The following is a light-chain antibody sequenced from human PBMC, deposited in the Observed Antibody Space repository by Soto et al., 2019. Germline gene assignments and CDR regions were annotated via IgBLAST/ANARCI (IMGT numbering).Light chain of an antibody. CDR1: QTISSW. Sequence: DIQMTQSPSTLSASVGDRVTITCRASQTISSWLAWYQQKPGKAPKLLIYAASTLESGVSSRFTGGGSGTEFTLTISGLQPDDFATYYCQQYSTNSWTFGQGTKVDIK. J-gene: IGKJ1*01. CDR3: QQYSTNSWT. V-gene: IGKV1-5*01. CDR2: AAS.